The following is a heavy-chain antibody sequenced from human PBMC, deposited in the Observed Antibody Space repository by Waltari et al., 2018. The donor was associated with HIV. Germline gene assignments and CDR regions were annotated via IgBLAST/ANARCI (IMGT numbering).Heavy chain of an antibody. D-gene: IGHD3-10*01. Sequence: QVQLVQSGAEVKKPGASVKVSCKASGYTFTSYYMHWVRQAPGQGLEWMGIIHPSGGSTSYAQKFQGRVTITRDTSTSTGYMELSSLRSEDTAMYYCARVNYPRAFDYWGQGTLVTVSS. CDR3: ARVNYPRAFDY. J-gene: IGHJ4*02. CDR1: GYTFTSYY. CDR2: IHPSGGST. V-gene: IGHV1-46*01.